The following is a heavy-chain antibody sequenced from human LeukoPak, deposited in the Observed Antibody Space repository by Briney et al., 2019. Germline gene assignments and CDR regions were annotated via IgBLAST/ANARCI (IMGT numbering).Heavy chain of an antibody. CDR2: LSGSGGTT. CDR1: GFTFSFYG. Sequence: GALRLSCAASGFTFSFYGMSWVRQAPGKGLEWVSALSGSGGTTYYADFMKGRFTISRDNSKNTLYLQMNSLRPKDTAVYYCARDRVGATLYFDYWGQGTLVTVSS. J-gene: IGHJ4*02. V-gene: IGHV3-23*01. D-gene: IGHD1-26*01. CDR3: ARDRVGATLYFDY.